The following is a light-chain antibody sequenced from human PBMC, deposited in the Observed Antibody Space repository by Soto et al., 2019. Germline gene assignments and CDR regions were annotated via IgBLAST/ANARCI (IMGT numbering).Light chain of an antibody. J-gene: IGKJ1*01. CDR1: QSISSW. V-gene: IGKV1-5*01. CDR2: DAS. CDR3: QQYNSFWT. Sequence: DIQMPQSPSTLSAPVGDRVTITCRASQSISSWLAWYQQKPGKAPRLLIYDASYLERGVPSRFSGSGSGTEFTLTISDLQPDDLATYYCQQYNSFWTFGQGTKVDIK.